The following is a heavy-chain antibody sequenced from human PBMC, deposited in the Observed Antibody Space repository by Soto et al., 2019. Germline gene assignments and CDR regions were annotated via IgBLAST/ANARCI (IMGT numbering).Heavy chain of an antibody. Sequence: ASETLSLTCNISGRSISSGGYYWSWIRQHTGKGLECIGYIYYSGSTYYNPSLKSPVTISVDTSKNRFSLKLSSVTAADTAVYYCARAYDFWSGYRLSPKTGQPVFDYWGQGTLVTVSS. CDR1: GRSISSGGYY. D-gene: IGHD3-3*01. J-gene: IGHJ4*02. CDR2: IYYSGST. CDR3: ARAYDFWSGYRLSPKTGQPVFDY. V-gene: IGHV4-31*02.